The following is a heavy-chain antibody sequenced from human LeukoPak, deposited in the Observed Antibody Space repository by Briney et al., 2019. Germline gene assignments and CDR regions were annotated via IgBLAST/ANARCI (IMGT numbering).Heavy chain of an antibody. Sequence: ASVKVSCKASGYTFTGYYMHWVRQAPGQGLEWMGCINPNNGGANFAQRFQGRVTMTRDTSISTAYMELSSLRSEDTAVYYCARGGIYDSSGYSAHWGQGTLVTVSS. CDR2: INPNNGGA. D-gene: IGHD3-22*01. CDR3: ARGGIYDSSGYSAH. CDR1: GYTFTGYY. V-gene: IGHV1-2*02. J-gene: IGHJ4*02.